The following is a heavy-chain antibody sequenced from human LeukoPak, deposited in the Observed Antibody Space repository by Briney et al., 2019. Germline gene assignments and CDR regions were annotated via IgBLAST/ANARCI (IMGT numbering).Heavy chain of an antibody. CDR2: IYYSGST. CDR3: ARHSIVGATSRYFDY. CDR1: GGSISSYY. V-gene: IGHV4-59*08. D-gene: IGHD1-26*01. J-gene: IGHJ4*02. Sequence: PSETLSLTCTVSGGSISSYYWSWIRQPPGKGLEWIGYIYYSGSTNYNPSLKSRVTISVDTSKNQFSLKLSSVTAADTAVYYCARHSIVGATSRYFDYWGQGTLVTVSS.